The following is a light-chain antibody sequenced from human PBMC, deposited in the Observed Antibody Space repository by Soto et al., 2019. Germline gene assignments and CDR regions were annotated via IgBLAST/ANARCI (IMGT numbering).Light chain of an antibody. Sequence: EIVLTQSPATLSLSPGERATLSCRASQSVSSYLAWYQQKPGQAPRLLIYDASNRATGIPARFSGSGSGTDFTLTISSLEPEDFAVYYCQQRSNWPQWTFGQGTKVKSN. CDR3: QQRSNWPQWT. J-gene: IGKJ1*01. V-gene: IGKV3-11*01. CDR2: DAS. CDR1: QSVSSY.